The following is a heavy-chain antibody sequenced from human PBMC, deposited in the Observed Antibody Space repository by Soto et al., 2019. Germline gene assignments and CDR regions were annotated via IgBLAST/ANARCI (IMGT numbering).Heavy chain of an antibody. V-gene: IGHV3-30-3*01. CDR2: ISYDGSNK. Sequence: GGSLRLSCAASGFTFSSYAMHWVRQAPGKGLEWVAVISYDGSNKYYADSVKGRFTISRDNSKNTLYLQMNSLRAEDTAVYYCARDNGIVVVPAAMAHWGQGTLVTV. D-gene: IGHD2-2*01. CDR3: ARDNGIVVVPAAMAH. J-gene: IGHJ4*02. CDR1: GFTFSSYA.